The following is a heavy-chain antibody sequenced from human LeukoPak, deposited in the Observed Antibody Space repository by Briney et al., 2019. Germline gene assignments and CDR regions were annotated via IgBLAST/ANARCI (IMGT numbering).Heavy chain of an antibody. J-gene: IGHJ3*02. D-gene: IGHD3-22*01. V-gene: IGHV1-18*01. CDR1: GYTFTSYG. CDR2: ISAYNGNT. Sequence: ASVKVSCKASGYTFTSYGISWVRQAPGRGLEWMGWISAYNGNTNSAQKLQGRVTMTTDTSTSTAYMELRSLRSDDTAVDYCARAGYDSTSRDAFDIWGQGTMVTVSS. CDR3: ARAGYDSTSRDAFDI.